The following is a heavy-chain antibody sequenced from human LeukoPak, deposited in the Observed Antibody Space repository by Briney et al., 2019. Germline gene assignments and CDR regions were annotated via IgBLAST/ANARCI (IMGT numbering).Heavy chain of an antibody. J-gene: IGHJ4*02. Sequence: GGSLRLSCVGSGFSFSDHYMDWVRQAPGKGLEWVGRDSKQGNTFITQYAVSVKGRFTISRDDSKKSLYLQMNGLNTEDTAVYYCVRGRVVGLSGDFDYWGQGTMVTVSS. D-gene: IGHD2-2*01. CDR1: GFSFSDHY. CDR2: DSKQGNTFIT. V-gene: IGHV3-72*01. CDR3: VRGRVVGLSGDFDY.